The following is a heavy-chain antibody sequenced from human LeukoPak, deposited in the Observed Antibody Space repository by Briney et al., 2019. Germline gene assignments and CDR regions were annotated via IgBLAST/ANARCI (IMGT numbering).Heavy chain of an antibody. CDR1: GYTLTELS. V-gene: IGHV1-24*01. J-gene: IGHJ4*02. CDR3: ATPWGFVRAFDY. D-gene: IGHD3-10*01. Sequence: GASVKVPCTVSGYTLTELSMHWVRQAPGKGLEWMGGFDPEDGETIYAQKFQGRVTMTEDTSTDTAYMELSSLRSEDTAVYYCATPWGFVRAFDYWGQGTLVTVSS. CDR2: FDPEDGET.